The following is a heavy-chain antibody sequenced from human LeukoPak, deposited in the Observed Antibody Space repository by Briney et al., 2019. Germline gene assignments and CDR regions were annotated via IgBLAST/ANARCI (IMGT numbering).Heavy chain of an antibody. CDR2: INHSGST. D-gene: IGHD6-19*01. V-gene: IGHV4-34*01. Sequence: SETLSLTCAVYGGSFSGYCWSWIRQPPGKGLEWIGEINHSGSTNYNPSLKSRVTISVDTSKNQFSLKLSSVTAAGTAVYYCARATNIAVAGTDTGDSPYFDYWGQGTLVTVSS. CDR3: ARATNIAVAGTDTGDSPYFDY. CDR1: GGSFSGYC. J-gene: IGHJ4*02.